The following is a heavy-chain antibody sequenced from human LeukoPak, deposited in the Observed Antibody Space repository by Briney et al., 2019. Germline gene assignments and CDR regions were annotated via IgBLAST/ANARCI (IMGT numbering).Heavy chain of an antibody. CDR2: ITPNSGGT. CDR1: GYTFTGYY. V-gene: IGHV1-2*02. D-gene: IGHD5-12*01. CDR3: ARAGYGIVTTIDYYYYYYMDV. J-gene: IGHJ6*03. Sequence: ASVKVSCKASGYTFTGYYMHWVRQAPGQGLEGMGWITPNSGGTNYAQKFQGRVTMTRDTSISTAYMELSSLRSDDTAVYYCARAGYGIVTTIDYYYYYYMDVWGEGTTVTVSS.